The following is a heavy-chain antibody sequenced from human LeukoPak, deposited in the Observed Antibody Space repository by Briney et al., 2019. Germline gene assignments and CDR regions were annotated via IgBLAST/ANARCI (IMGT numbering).Heavy chain of an antibody. CDR2: INHSGSS. J-gene: IGHJ1*01. CDR1: GGSFSGYY. V-gene: IGHV4-34*01. Sequence: PSETLSLTCAVYGGSFSGYYWSWIRQAPGKGLEWIAEINHSGSSNYNPSLKSRVTISVDTSKNQFSLKLSSVTTADTAVYYRARGEDGDYYFQHWGQGTLVTVSS. CDR3: ARGEDGDYYFQH. D-gene: IGHD4-17*01.